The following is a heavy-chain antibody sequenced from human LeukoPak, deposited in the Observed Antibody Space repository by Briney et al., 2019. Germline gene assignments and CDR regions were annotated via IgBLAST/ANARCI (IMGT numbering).Heavy chain of an antibody. CDR2: IIPIFGTA. J-gene: IGHJ6*03. CDR1: GGTFSSYA. V-gene: IGHV1-69*13. Sequence: ASVKASCKASGGTFSSYAISWVRQAPGQGLEWMGGIIPIFGTANYAQKFQGRVTITADESTSTAYMELSSLRSEDTAVYYCASLLYDSSGHMDVWGKGTTVTISS. D-gene: IGHD3-22*01. CDR3: ASLLYDSSGHMDV.